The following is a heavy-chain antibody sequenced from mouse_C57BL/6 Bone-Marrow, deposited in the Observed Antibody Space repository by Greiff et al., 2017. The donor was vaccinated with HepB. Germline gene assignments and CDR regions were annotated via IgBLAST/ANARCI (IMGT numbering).Heavy chain of an antibody. V-gene: IGHV1-5*01. D-gene: IGHD1-1*01. CDR3: TRGDYYGSSFFAY. Sequence: EVQLQQSGTVLARPGASVKMSCKTSGYTFTSYWMHWVKQRPGQGLEWIGAIYPGNSDTSYNQKFKGKAKLTAVTSASTAYMELSSLTNEDSAVYYCTRGDYYGSSFFAYWGQGTLVTVSA. CDR1: GYTFTSYW. J-gene: IGHJ3*01. CDR2: IYPGNSDT.